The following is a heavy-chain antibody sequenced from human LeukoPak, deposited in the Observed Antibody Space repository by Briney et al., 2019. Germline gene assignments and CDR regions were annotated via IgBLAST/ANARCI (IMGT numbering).Heavy chain of an antibody. D-gene: IGHD1-7*01. J-gene: IGHJ3*02. Sequence: PGGSLRLSCAASGFTFSSYAMSWVRQAPGQGLEWVSAISDSGGNTYYADSVKGRFTISRDNSKNTLYLQMNSLRAEDTAVYYCARGGTGATRDDTFDIWGQGTMVTVSS. CDR3: ARGGTGATRDDTFDI. V-gene: IGHV3-23*01. CDR1: GFTFSSYA. CDR2: ISDSGGNT.